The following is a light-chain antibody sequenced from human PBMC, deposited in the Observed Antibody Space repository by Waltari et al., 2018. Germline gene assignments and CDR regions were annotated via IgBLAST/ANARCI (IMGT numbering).Light chain of an antibody. V-gene: IGLV8-61*01. CDR1: SGSVSSSYF. J-gene: IGLJ3*02. Sequence: QTVVTQEPSFSVSPGGTVTLTCGLSSGSVSSSYFPSWYQQTPGQASRTLSYSTNPRSSGVPERFSGSILGNKAALTITGAQADDESDYYCVLYMGSGLWVFGGGTKLTVL. CDR3: VLYMGSGLWV. CDR2: STN.